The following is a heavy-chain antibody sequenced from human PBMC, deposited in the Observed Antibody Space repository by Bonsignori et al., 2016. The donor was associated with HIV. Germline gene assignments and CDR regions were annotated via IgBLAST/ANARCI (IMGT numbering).Heavy chain of an antibody. CDR2: IRNKAYSYST. Sequence: EVHLVESGGGLVQPGGSLRLSCAASGFTFSDHYMDWVRQAPGKGLEWVGRIRNKAYSYSTEYVASVAGRFSISRDDSINSLYLHMSSLKTXDTAVYFCTRRRLSSEDGYDYWGQGTLVTVSS. CDR3: TRRRLSSEDGYDY. CDR1: GFTFSDHY. J-gene: IGHJ4*02. D-gene: IGHD5-24*01. V-gene: IGHV3-72*01.